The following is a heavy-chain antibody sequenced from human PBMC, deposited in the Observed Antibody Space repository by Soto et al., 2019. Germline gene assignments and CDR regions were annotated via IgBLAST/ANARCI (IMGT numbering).Heavy chain of an antibody. CDR1: GGTFSSYA. V-gene: IGHV1-69*01. CDR3: GRVIARQYYDSRKVLSGMDV. Sequence: QVQLVQSGAEVKKPGSSVKVSCKASGGTFSSYAISWVRQAPGQGLEWMGGIIPIFGTANYAQKFQGRVRITADESTSTAYMELRSLRSEDTAVYDCGRVIARQYYDSRKVLSGMDVRGRGTKVTVAS. D-gene: IGHD3-22*01. J-gene: IGHJ6*02. CDR2: IIPIFGTA.